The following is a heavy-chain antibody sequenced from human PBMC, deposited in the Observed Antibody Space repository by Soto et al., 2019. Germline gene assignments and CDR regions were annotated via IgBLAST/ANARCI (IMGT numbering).Heavy chain of an antibody. D-gene: IGHD3-10*01. V-gene: IGHV1-8*01. Sequence: ASVKVSCKASGYTFTSYDINWVRQATGQGLEWMGWMNPNSGNTGYAQKFQGRVTMTRNTSISTAYMELSSLRSEDTAVYYCASGLWFGELLSYYYMDVWGKGTTVTVSS. CDR3: ASGLWFGELLSYYYMDV. J-gene: IGHJ6*03. CDR2: MNPNSGNT. CDR1: GYTFTSYD.